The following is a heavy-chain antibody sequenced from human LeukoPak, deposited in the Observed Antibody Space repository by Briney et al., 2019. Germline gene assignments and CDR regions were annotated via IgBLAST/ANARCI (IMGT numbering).Heavy chain of an antibody. V-gene: IGHV3-30*18. CDR1: GFTFSSYG. CDR2: ISYDGSNK. Sequence: GRSLRLSCAASGFTFSSYGMHWVRQAPGKGLEWVAVISYDGSNKYYADSVKGRFTISRDNSKNTLYLQMNSLRAEDTAVYYCAKDPSLGYWGQGTLVTASS. CDR3: AKDPSLGY. D-gene: IGHD7-27*01. J-gene: IGHJ4*02.